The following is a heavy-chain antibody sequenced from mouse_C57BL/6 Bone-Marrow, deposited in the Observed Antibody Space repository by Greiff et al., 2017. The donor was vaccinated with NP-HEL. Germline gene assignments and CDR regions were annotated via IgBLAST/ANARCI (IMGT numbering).Heavy chain of an antibody. CDR2: IYPGSGNT. V-gene: IGHV1-76*01. Sequence: VQLVESGAELVRPGASVKLSCKASGYTFTDYYINWVKQRPGQGLEWIARIYPGSGNTYYNEKFKGKATLTAEKSSSTAYMQLSILTSEDSAVYFCAEVYYGSSPYYFDYWGQGTTLTVSS. D-gene: IGHD1-1*01. CDR1: GYTFTDYY. CDR3: AEVYYGSSPYYFDY. J-gene: IGHJ2*01.